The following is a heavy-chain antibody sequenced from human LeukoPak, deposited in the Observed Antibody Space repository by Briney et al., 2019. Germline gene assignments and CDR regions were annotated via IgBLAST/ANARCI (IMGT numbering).Heavy chain of an antibody. CDR2: IKSKTDGGTT. J-gene: IGHJ4*02. Sequence: GGSLRLSCAASGFTFSSYSMNWVRQAPGKGLEWVGRIKSKTDGGTTDYAAPVKGRFTISRDDSKNTLYLQMNSLKTEDTAVYYCTTDTVGYSSSWSGGGYWGQGTLVTVSS. V-gene: IGHV3-15*01. D-gene: IGHD6-13*01. CDR1: GFTFSSYS. CDR3: TTDTVGYSSSWSGGGY.